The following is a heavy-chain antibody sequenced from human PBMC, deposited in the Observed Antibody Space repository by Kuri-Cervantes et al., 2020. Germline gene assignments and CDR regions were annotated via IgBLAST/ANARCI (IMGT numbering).Heavy chain of an antibody. D-gene: IGHD4-17*01. CDR2: INSDGSST. J-gene: IGHJ6*02. CDR3: ARGHPVTVTTQVGIPGMYGMDV. Sequence: GESLMISCAASGFTFSSYWMHWVRQAPGKGLVWVSRINSDGSSTSYADSVKGRFTISRDNAKNTLYLQMNSLRAEDTAVYYCARGHPVTVTTQVGIPGMYGMDVWGQRTMVTVSS. CDR1: GFTFSSYW. V-gene: IGHV3-74*01.